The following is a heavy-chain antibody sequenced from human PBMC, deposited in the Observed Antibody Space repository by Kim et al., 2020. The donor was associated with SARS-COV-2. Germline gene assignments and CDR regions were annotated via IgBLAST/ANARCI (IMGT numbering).Heavy chain of an antibody. CDR3: ARDLSDYDILTGYYYYYYGMDV. Sequence: SETLSLTCTVSGYSISSGYYWGWIRQPPGKGLEWIGSIYHSGSTYYNPSLKSRVTISVDTSKNQFSLKLSSVTAADTAVYYCARDLSDYDILTGYYYYYYGMDVWGQGTTVTVSS. CDR2: IYHSGST. D-gene: IGHD3-9*01. CDR1: GYSISSGYY. V-gene: IGHV4-38-2*02. J-gene: IGHJ6*02.